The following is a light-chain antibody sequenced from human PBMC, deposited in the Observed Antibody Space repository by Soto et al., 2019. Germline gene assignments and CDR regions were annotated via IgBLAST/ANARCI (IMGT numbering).Light chain of an antibody. CDR1: NIGSKS. V-gene: IGLV3-21*04. CDR2: YDS. Sequence: SYELTQPPSVSVAPGKTARITCGGNNIGSKSVHWYQQKPGQAPVLVIYYDSDRPSGIPERFSGSNSGNTATLTISRVEAGDEAGYYCQVWDSSSDLYVFGTGTKLTVL. J-gene: IGLJ1*01. CDR3: QVWDSSSDLYV.